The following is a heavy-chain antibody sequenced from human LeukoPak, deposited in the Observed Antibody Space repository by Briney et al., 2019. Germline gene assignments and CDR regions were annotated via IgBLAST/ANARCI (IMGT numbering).Heavy chain of an antibody. Sequence: GGSPRLSCAASGFSFSSYERIWVRQAPGKGLEWLSYISSGGSTIYYADSVRGRFTISRDNAKNSLYMQMNSLRAEDTAVYYCAREGTAMLEYSFDYWGQGTLVTVSS. V-gene: IGHV3-48*03. D-gene: IGHD5-18*01. CDR3: AREGTAMLEYSFDY. CDR1: GFSFSSYE. CDR2: ISSGGSTI. J-gene: IGHJ4*02.